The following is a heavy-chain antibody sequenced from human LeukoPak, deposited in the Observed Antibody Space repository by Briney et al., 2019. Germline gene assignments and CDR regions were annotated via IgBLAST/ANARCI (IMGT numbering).Heavy chain of an antibody. CDR3: ARYQLLLDAFDI. CDR1: GGSFSGYY. J-gene: IGHJ3*02. CDR2: INHSGST. D-gene: IGHD2-2*01. V-gene: IGHV4-34*01. Sequence: PSETLSLTCAVYGGSFSGYYWSWIRQPPGKGLEWIGEINHSGSTNYNPSLKSRVTISVDTSKNQFSLKLSSVTAADTAVYYCARYQLLLDAFDIWGQGTMVTVSS.